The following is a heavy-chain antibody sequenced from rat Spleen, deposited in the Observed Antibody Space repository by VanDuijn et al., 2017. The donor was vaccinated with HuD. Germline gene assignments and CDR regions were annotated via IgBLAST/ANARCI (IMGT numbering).Heavy chain of an antibody. D-gene: IGHD1-7*01. V-gene: IGHV5-25*01. CDR2: ISTGGGIT. CDR3: AIHPYYEYSHYEYFDF. Sequence: EVQLVESGGGLVQPGRSLKLSCEASGFTFSNYYMAWVRQAPTKGLECVAYISTGGGITYYRDSVKGRFTISRDNAKSTLYLQMDSLRSEDTATYYWAIHPYYEYSHYEYFDFLGPGTMVTVSS. J-gene: IGHJ1*01. CDR1: GFTFSNYY.